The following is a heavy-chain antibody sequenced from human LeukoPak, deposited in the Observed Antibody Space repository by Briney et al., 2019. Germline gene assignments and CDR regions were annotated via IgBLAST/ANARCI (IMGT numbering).Heavy chain of an antibody. Sequence: SETLSLTCTVSGGSISSGDYYWSWIRQPPGKGLEWIGYIYYSGSTYYNPSLKSRVTISVDTSKNQFSLKLSSVTAADTAVYYCARAVGDFWSGYSAFDIWDQGTIVTVSS. V-gene: IGHV4-30-4*08. J-gene: IGHJ3*02. D-gene: IGHD3-3*01. CDR1: GGSISSGDYY. CDR2: IYYSGST. CDR3: ARAVGDFWSGYSAFDI.